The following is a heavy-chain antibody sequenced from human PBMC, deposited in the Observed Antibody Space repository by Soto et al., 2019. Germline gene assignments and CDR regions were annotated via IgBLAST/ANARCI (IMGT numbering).Heavy chain of an antibody. Sequence: SETLSLTCAVYGGSFSGYYWSWIRQPPGKGLEWIGEINHSGSTNYNPSLKSRVTISVDTSKNQFSLKVSSVTAADTAVYYCARTRVLVRRFDYWGQGTLVTVSS. J-gene: IGHJ4*02. V-gene: IGHV4-34*01. CDR1: GGSFSGYY. CDR2: INHSGST. D-gene: IGHD6-13*01. CDR3: ARTRVLVRRFDY.